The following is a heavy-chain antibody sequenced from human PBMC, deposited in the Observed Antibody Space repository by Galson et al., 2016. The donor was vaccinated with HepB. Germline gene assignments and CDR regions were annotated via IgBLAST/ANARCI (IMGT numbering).Heavy chain of an antibody. CDR2: TYYRSKWYN. D-gene: IGHD3-10*01. CDR1: GDSVSSDTAA. Sequence: CAISGDSVSSDTAAWNWIRQSPSRGLEWLGRTYYRSKWYNDYAVSVKNRISIKPDTSKNQFSLHLNSVTPEDTAVYYCARVPFRGDSYRDAFDIWGQGTMVTVSP. V-gene: IGHV6-1*01. J-gene: IGHJ3*02. CDR3: ARVPFRGDSYRDAFDI.